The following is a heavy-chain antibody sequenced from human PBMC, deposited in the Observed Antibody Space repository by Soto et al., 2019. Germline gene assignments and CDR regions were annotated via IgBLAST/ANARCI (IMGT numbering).Heavy chain of an antibody. D-gene: IGHD5-12*01. V-gene: IGHV3-7*01. Sequence: GGSLRLSCAASGFTFSSYWMSWVRQAPGKGLEWVANIKQDGSEKYYVDSVKGRFTISRDNAKNSLYLQMNSLRAEDTAVYYCARDAYVYSGYDALVPPWGQGTLVTVSS. CDR3: ARDAYVYSGYDALVPP. CDR2: IKQDGSEK. J-gene: IGHJ5*02. CDR1: GFTFSSYW.